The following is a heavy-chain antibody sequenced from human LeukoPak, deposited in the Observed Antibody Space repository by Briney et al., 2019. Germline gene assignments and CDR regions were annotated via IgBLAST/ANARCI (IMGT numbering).Heavy chain of an antibody. J-gene: IGHJ5*02. CDR2: SYYSGST. CDR3: ARVPFCSGGSCYSFWFDP. V-gene: IGHV4-59*01. Sequence: NPSETLSLTCTVSGGSISSYYWSWIRQPPGKGLEWIGYSYYSGSTNYNPSLKSRVTISVDTSKNQFSLKLSSVTAADTAVYYCARVPFCSGGSCYSFWFDPWGQGTLVTVSS. D-gene: IGHD2-15*01. CDR1: GGSISSYY.